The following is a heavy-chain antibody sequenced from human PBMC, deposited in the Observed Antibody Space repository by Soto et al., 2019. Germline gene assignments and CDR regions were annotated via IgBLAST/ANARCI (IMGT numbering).Heavy chain of an antibody. CDR1: GFSFSSYE. Sequence: GWSLRLSCAASGFSFSSYEMNWVRQAPGKELEWVSAISDGGDTTYYADSVKGRFTISRDNSKNTLYLQIDSLRAEDTAVYYCANNRGSIMIVESWGQETLVAVSS. D-gene: IGHD3-22*01. V-gene: IGHV3-23*01. J-gene: IGHJ4*02. CDR2: ISDGGDTT. CDR3: ANNRGSIMIVES.